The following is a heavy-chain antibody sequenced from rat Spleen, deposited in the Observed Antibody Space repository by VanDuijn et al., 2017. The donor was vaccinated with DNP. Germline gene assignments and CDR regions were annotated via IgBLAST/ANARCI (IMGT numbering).Heavy chain of an antibody. CDR1: GYSITSNY. V-gene: IGHV3-1*01. CDR2: ISYSGIT. Sequence: EVQLQESGPGLVKPSQSLSLTCSVTGYSITSNYWAWIRKFPGNKMEWMAYISYSGITGYNPSLKSRISITRDTSKNQFLLQVNSVTTEDTATYYCARGLNYGGYKYYYWYFDFWGPGTMVTVSS. CDR3: ARGLNYGGYKYYYWYFDF. J-gene: IGHJ1*01. D-gene: IGHD1-11*01.